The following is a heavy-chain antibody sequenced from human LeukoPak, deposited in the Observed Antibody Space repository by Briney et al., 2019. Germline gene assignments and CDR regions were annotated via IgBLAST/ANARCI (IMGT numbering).Heavy chain of an antibody. CDR2: FDPEDGET. V-gene: IGHV1-24*01. Sequence: ASVKVSCKVSGYTLTESSMHWVRQAPGKGLEWMGGFDPEDGETIYAQKFQGRVTMTEDTSTDTAYMELSSLRSEDTAVYYCATTYSSSWYSFDYWGQGTLVTVSS. CDR1: GYTLTESS. D-gene: IGHD6-13*01. J-gene: IGHJ4*02. CDR3: ATTYSSSWYSFDY.